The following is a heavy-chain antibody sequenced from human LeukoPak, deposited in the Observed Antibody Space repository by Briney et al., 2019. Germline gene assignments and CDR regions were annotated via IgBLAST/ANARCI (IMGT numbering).Heavy chain of an antibody. V-gene: IGHV4-59*01. CDR1: GGSISSYY. Sequence: SETLSLTCTVSGGSISSYYWSWIWQPPGKGLEWLGYIYYSGSTNYNPSLKSRVTISVGTSKNQFSLKLSSVTAADTAVYYCARDVSGYYLGYYYYMDVWGKGTTVTASS. CDR3: ARDVSGYYLGYYYYMDV. CDR2: IYYSGST. J-gene: IGHJ6*03. D-gene: IGHD3-22*01.